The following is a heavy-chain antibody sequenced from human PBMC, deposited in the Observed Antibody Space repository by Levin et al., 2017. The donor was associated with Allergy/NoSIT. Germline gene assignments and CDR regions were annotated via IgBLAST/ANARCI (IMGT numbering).Heavy chain of an antibody. Sequence: GESLKISCKASGYTFTGYYMHWVRQAPGQGLEWMGWINPNSGGTNYAQKFQGRVTMTRDTSISTAYMELSRLRSDDTAVYYCARDGRYFDWLLPDYWGQGTLVTVSS. J-gene: IGHJ4*02. CDR1: GYTFTGYY. V-gene: IGHV1-2*02. D-gene: IGHD3-9*01. CDR3: ARDGRYFDWLLPDY. CDR2: INPNSGGT.